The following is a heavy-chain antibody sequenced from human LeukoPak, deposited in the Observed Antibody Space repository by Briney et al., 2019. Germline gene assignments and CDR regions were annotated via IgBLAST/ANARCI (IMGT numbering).Heavy chain of an antibody. CDR1: GYTFTTYG. J-gene: IGHJ4*02. CDR3: ARGEVSASLYYFDF. V-gene: IGHV1-18*01. D-gene: IGHD2-2*01. Sequence: ASVKVSCKTSGYTFTTYGVSWVRQAPGQGLEWMGWVSGYTGNINYAERFQGRVTMTIDTSTSTVYMELTSLRSDDTAVYYCARGEVSASLYYFDFWGQGTLVTVS. CDR2: VSGYTGNI.